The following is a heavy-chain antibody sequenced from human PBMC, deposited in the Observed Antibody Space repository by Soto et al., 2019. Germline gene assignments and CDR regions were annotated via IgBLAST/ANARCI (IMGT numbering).Heavy chain of an antibody. D-gene: IGHD6-13*01. CDR1: GGSISSSNW. J-gene: IGHJ6*02. V-gene: IGHV4-4*02. CDR3: AREGYSGYVAAAGTDYYYYYGMDV. Sequence: SETLSLTCTVSGGSISSSNWWSWVRQPPGKGLEWIGEIYHSGSTNYNPSLKSRVTISVDKSKNQFSLKLSSVTAADTAVYYCAREGYSGYVAAAGTDYYYYYGMDVWGQGTTGTVSS. CDR2: IYHSGST.